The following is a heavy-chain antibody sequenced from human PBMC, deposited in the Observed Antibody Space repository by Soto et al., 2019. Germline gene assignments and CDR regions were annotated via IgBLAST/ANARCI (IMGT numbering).Heavy chain of an antibody. J-gene: IGHJ4*02. V-gene: IGHV4-4*02. CDR1: GGSVSGDSW. Sequence: QVQLQESGPGLVKPSGTLSLTCAVSGGSVSGDSWWSWVRQSPGKGLEWIGEIFRTGTTFYNPSLXXRITISIDKSKNQFSLKLTSVTAADTAVYYCASGGDYTWHSWGQGTLVTVSS. CDR3: ASGGDYTWHS. CDR2: IFRTGTT. D-gene: IGHD4-17*01.